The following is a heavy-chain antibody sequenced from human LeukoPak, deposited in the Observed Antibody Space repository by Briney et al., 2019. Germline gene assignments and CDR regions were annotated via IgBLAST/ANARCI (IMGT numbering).Heavy chain of an antibody. D-gene: IGHD2-8*01. CDR3: AKDTSIGRYCTNGVCSPFDY. CDR2: ISDTGATT. J-gene: IGHJ4*02. CDR1: GFTFSSYA. V-gene: IGHV3-23*01. Sequence: QTGGSLRLSCAGSGFTFSSYAMSWVRQAPGKGLEWGSAISDTGATTYDADSVKGRFTISRDNSRSTLYLQMNSLRAEDTALYYCAKDTSIGRYCTNGVCSPFDYWGQGTLVTVSS.